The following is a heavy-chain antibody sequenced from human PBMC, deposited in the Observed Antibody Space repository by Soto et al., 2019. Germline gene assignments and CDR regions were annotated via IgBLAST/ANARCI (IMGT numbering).Heavy chain of an antibody. CDR1: GFTFSSYS. CDR3: ARELWIRGIAAARRGSGYYYYYGMDV. D-gene: IGHD6-13*01. V-gene: IGHV3-48*02. CDR2: ISSSSSTI. Sequence: EVQLVESGGGLVQPGGSLRLSCAASGFTFSSYSMNWVRQAPGKGLEWVSYISSSSSTIYYADSVKGRFTISRDNAKNSLYLQMNSLRDEDTAVYYCARELWIRGIAAARRGSGYYYYYGMDVWGQGTTVTVSS. J-gene: IGHJ6*02.